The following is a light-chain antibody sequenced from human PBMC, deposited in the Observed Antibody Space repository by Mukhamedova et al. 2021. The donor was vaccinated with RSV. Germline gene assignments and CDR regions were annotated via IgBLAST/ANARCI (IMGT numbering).Light chain of an antibody. CDR2: GAS. CDR1: QSVSSSY. V-gene: IGKV3-20*01. Sequence: GERATLSCRASQSVSSSYLAWYQQKPGQAPRLLIYGASSRATGIPDRFSGSVSGTDFTLTISRLEPEDFAVYYCQQYGSSYTFGQG. J-gene: IGKJ2*01. CDR3: QQYGSSYT.